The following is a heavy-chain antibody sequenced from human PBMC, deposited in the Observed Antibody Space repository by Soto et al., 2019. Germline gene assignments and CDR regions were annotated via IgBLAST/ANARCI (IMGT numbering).Heavy chain of an antibody. CDR3: ARRQVQQPRLNYYYGMDV. CDR2: IIPIFGTA. Sequence: QVQLVQSGAEVKKPGSSVKVSCKASGGTFSSYAISWVRQAPGQGLEWMGGIIPIFGTANYAQKFQGRVTITADGSTSTAYMELSSLRSEDTAVYYCARRQVQQPRLNYYYGMDVWGQGTTITVSS. CDR1: GGTFSSYA. D-gene: IGHD3-10*01. J-gene: IGHJ6*02. V-gene: IGHV1-69*01.